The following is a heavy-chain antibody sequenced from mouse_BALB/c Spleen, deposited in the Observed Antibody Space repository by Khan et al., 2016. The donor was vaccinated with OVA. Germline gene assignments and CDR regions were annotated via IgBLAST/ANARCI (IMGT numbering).Heavy chain of an antibody. CDR1: GFNIKDTY. Sequence: VQLKESGAELVKPGASVKLSCTASGFNIKDTYMHWVKQRPEQGLEWIGRIDPANGNTQYDPKFQGKATITADTSSNTAYLQLRSLTSADTAVYDCAVRGDIYDTYYRYAMDYWGQGTSVTVSS. CDR2: IDPANGNT. D-gene: IGHD2-3*01. V-gene: IGHV14-3*02. J-gene: IGHJ4*01. CDR3: AVRGDIYDTYYRYAMDY.